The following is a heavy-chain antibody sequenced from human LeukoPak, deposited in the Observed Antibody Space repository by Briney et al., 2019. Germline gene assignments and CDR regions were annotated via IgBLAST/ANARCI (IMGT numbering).Heavy chain of an antibody. Sequence: PGGSLRLSCAASGFTFSSYEMNWVRQAPGKGLEWVSYISSSGSTIYYADSVKGRFTISRDNAKNSLYLQMNSLRAEDTAVYYCARDGTVAGIVDYFDYWGQGTLVTVSS. CDR2: ISSSGSTI. CDR3: ARDGTVAGIVDYFDY. V-gene: IGHV3-48*03. D-gene: IGHD6-19*01. CDR1: GFTFSSYE. J-gene: IGHJ4*02.